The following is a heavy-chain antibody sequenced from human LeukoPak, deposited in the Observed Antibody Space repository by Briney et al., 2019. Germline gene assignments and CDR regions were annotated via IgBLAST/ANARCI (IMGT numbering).Heavy chain of an antibody. V-gene: IGHV1-69*05. CDR1: GYTLTELS. J-gene: IGHJ4*02. CDR2: IIPIFGTA. CDR3: ASRHYDYVWGSYRTFDY. Sequence: SVKVSCKVSGYTLTELSMHWVRQAPGQGLEWMGRIIPIFGTANYAQKFQGRVTITTDESTSTAYMELSSLRSEDTAVYYCASRHYDYVWGSYRTFDYWGQGTLVTVSS. D-gene: IGHD3-16*02.